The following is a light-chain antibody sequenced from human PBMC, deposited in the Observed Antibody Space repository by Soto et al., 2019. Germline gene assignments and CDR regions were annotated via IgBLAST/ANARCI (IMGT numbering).Light chain of an antibody. CDR3: QHYGDSSWT. CDR2: GTS. V-gene: IGKV3-20*01. CDR1: RSVSDTL. Sequence: EIVLTQSPGTLSLSPGERATLSCRADRSVSDTLLTWFQQKPGQAPRLHIFGTSNRAPGIPDRFSGSGSGTDFTLTISRLEPDDFAVYYCQHYGDSSWTFGQGTKVEIK. J-gene: IGKJ1*01.